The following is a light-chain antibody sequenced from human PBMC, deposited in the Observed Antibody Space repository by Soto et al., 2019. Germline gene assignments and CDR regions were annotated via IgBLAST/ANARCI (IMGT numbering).Light chain of an antibody. CDR2: EVS. CDR3: GSYAGSYTLM. CDR1: NSDIGGYNY. V-gene: IGLV2-14*01. Sequence: QSALTQPASVSGSPGQSVTISCTGTNSDIGGYNYVSWYQQHPGKAPKLMIYEVSNRPSGVSNRFSGSKSGNTASLTISGLQAEDEANYYCGSYAGSYTLMFGGGTKLTVL. J-gene: IGLJ3*02.